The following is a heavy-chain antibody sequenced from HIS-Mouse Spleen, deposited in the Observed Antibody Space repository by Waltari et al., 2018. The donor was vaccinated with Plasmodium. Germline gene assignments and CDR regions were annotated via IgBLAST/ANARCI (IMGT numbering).Heavy chain of an antibody. CDR2: IYYSGST. CDR3: ARDRITGTSYFDY. D-gene: IGHD1-7*01. J-gene: IGHJ4*02. Sequence: QLQLQESGPGLVKPSETLSLTCTVSGGSISSSSYYWGWIRQPPGKGLEGIGSIYYSGSTYYNPSLKSRVTISVDTSKNQFSLKLSSVTAADTAVYYCARDRITGTSYFDYWGQGTLVTVSS. V-gene: IGHV4-39*07. CDR1: GGSISSSSYY.